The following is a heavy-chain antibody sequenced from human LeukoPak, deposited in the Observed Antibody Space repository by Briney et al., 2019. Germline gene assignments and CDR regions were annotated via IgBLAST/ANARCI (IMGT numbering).Heavy chain of an antibody. Sequence: SETLSLTCAVYGEFLNSCYWSWVRQPPGEGLEWIGEIYESGTTKYNPSLKSRVAISMVPSKQQFSLRLSSVTAADTAVYYCARGAWATRLASWGLGTPVIVSS. CDR1: GEFLNSCY. CDR3: ARGAWATRLAS. J-gene: IGHJ4*02. CDR2: IYESGTT. V-gene: IGHV4-34*01. D-gene: IGHD2-15*01.